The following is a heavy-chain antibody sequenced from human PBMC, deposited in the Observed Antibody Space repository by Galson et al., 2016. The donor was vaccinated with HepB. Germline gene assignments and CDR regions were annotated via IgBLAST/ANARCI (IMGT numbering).Heavy chain of an antibody. Sequence: RQAPGKGLEWVSAISGSGGSTYYADSVKGRFTISRDNSKNTLSLQMNSLRAEDTAVYYCAAPLGIVAVAGTVDFGYWGQGTLVTVAS. J-gene: IGHJ4*02. CDR2: ISGSGGST. V-gene: IGHV3-23*01. CDR3: AAPLGIVAVAGTVDFGY. D-gene: IGHD6-19*01.